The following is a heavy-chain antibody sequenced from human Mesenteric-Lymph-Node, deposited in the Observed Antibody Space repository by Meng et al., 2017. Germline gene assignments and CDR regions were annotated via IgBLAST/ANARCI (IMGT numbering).Heavy chain of an antibody. D-gene: IGHD5-12*01. V-gene: IGHV4-39*07. J-gene: IGHJ4*02. CDR2: IYYSGST. Sequence: SETLSLTCTVSGGSISSSSYYWGWIRQPPGKGLEWTGSIYYSGSTYYNPSLKSRVTISRDTSKNQFSLEVNSVTAADTAVYYCARGVDIVATMGGAFDFWGQGTLVTVSS. CDR1: GGSISSSSYY. CDR3: ARGVDIVATMGGAFDF.